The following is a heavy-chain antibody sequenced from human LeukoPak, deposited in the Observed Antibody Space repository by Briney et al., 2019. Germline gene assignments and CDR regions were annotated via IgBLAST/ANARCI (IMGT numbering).Heavy chain of an antibody. V-gene: IGHV4-34*01. D-gene: IGHD1-1*01. CDR2: INHSGST. CDR3: ARGSGKRRCWFDP. J-gene: IGHJ5*02. CDR1: GGSFSGYY. Sequence: SETLSLTCAVYGGSFSGYYWSWIRQPPGKGLEWIGEINHSGSTNYNPSLTSRVTISVDTSKNHFSLKLSSVTAADTAVYYCARGSGKRRCWFDPWGQGTLVTVSS.